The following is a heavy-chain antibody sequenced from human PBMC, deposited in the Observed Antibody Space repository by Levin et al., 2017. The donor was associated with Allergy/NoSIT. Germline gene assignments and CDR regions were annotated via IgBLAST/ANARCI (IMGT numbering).Heavy chain of an antibody. V-gene: IGHV3-21*01. CDR3: TRDNWNPDY. J-gene: IGHJ4*02. D-gene: IGHD1-1*01. CDR1: GFSFSTYT. Sequence: KSGGSLRLSCAASGFSFSTYTMQWVRQAPGKGLEWVSAISRGSDHKFYADSVQDRFVISRDNANNLLYLQIYNLRVEDTATYYCTRDNWNPDYWGQGTLVTVSS. CDR2: ISRGSDHK.